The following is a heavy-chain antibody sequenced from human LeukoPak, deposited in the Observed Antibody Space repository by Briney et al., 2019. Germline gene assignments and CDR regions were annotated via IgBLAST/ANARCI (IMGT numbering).Heavy chain of an antibody. J-gene: IGHJ4*02. D-gene: IGHD6-19*01. Sequence: PSETLSLTCTVSGGSISSSSYYWGWIRQAPGKGLEWIGSIYYSGSTYYNPSLKSRLTISVDTSKNQFSLKLSSVTAADTAVYYCARCRMAVAGTLDYWGQGTLVTVSS. CDR1: GGSISSSSYY. CDR2: IYYSGST. CDR3: ARCRMAVAGTLDY. V-gene: IGHV4-39*07.